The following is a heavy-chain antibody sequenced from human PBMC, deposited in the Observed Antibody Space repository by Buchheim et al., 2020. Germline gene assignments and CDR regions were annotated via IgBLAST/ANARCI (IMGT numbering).Heavy chain of an antibody. V-gene: IGHV4-34*01. CDR2: IDHSGNT. CDR3: ARHPEYSYGIVDY. D-gene: IGHD5-18*01. Sequence: QVQLQQWGTSLLKPSETLSLPCTVYGGSFNGYYWTWIRQSPGKGLEWIGEIDHSGNTRYNPSLKSRVTISIDTSKKQFSLKLSSVTAADTALYYCARHPEYSYGIVDYWGQGTL. CDR1: GGSFNGYY. J-gene: IGHJ4*02.